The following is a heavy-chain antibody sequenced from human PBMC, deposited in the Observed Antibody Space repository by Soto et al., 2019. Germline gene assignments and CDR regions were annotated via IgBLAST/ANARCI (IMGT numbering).Heavy chain of an antibody. D-gene: IGHD1-1*01. Sequence: PGGSLRLSCAASGFTFSSYGMHWVRQAPGKGLEWVAVISYDGSNKYYADSVKGRFTISRDNSKNTLYLQMNSLRAEDTAVYYCASPIPYNWNDGAGYWGQGTLVTVSS. CDR2: ISYDGSNK. V-gene: IGHV3-30*03. CDR3: ASPIPYNWNDGAGY. CDR1: GFTFSSYG. J-gene: IGHJ4*02.